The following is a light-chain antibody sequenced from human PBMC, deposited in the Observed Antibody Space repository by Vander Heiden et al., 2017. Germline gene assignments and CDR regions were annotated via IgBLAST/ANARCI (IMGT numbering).Light chain of an antibody. J-gene: IGKJ1*01. Sequence: VLSQSPSTLYLSQKDRATLSCRASQSGSSDLAWYQQKPGQAPRLLSYDASNRATGIPSRGSGGGSGTVVTRTHSRVRPVEFGAEYRQQRGKVQGTFGRGTKVEIK. V-gene: IGKV3-11*01. CDR3: QQRGKVQGT. CDR1: QSGSSD. CDR2: DAS.